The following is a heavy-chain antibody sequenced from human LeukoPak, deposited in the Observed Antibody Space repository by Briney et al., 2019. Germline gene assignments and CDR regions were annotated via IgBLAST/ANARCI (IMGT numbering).Heavy chain of an antibody. Sequence: PGGSLRLSCAASGFIFSYYSMNWVRQAPGKGLEWVSSINNAGNHIYYADSVKGRFTISRDNAKNSLYLQMNSLRAEDTAVYYCARAGGGATIKGYYYYMDVWGKGTTVTISS. V-gene: IGHV3-21*01. J-gene: IGHJ6*03. CDR1: GFIFSYYS. D-gene: IGHD5-12*01. CDR3: ARAGGGATIKGYYYYMDV. CDR2: INNAGNHI.